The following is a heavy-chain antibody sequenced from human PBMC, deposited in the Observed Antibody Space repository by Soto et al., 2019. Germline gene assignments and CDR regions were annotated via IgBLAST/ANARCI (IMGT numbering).Heavy chain of an antibody. CDR1: GGTFSSYA. CDR2: IIPIFGTA. V-gene: IGHV1-69*06. D-gene: IGHD1-20*01. CDR3: ARDPLLTGMVAEGWFDT. J-gene: IGHJ5*02. Sequence: QVQLVQSGAEVKKPGSSVNVSCKASGGTFSSYAISWVRQAPGQGLEWMGGIIPIFGTANYAQKFQGRVTITADKSTSTAYMELSSLRSEDTAVYYCARDPLLTGMVAEGWFDTWGQGTLVTVSS.